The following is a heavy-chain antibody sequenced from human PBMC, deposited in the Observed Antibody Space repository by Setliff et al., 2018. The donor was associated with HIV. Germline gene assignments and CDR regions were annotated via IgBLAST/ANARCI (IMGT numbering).Heavy chain of an antibody. CDR1: GGSFSGYH. D-gene: IGHD2-2*01. CDR2: IDHSGST. V-gene: IGHV4-34*01. Sequence: LSLTCAVYGGSFSGYHWSWIRQSPGKGLEWSGEIDHSGSTDDNPSLKSRVTISVDTSKNQFSLKLSSVSAADTAVYYCARGHPIVPTGLVSFYFDHWGQGTLVTVSS. J-gene: IGHJ4*02. CDR3: ARGHPIVPTGLVSFYFDH.